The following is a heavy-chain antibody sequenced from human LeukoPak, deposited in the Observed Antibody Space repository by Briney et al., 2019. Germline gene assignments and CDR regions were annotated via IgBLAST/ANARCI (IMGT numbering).Heavy chain of an antibody. J-gene: IGHJ4*02. V-gene: IGHV3-48*01. Sequence: GGSLRLSCAVSGFTFSASGMHWVRRAPGKGLEWVSYISNDNSIIHYGDSVKARFTISKDNVKNSLFLQMNSLRADDTAVYFCVTDWPVWWGQGTLVTVSS. D-gene: IGHD3-16*01. CDR3: VTDWPVW. CDR2: ISNDNSII. CDR1: GFTFSASG.